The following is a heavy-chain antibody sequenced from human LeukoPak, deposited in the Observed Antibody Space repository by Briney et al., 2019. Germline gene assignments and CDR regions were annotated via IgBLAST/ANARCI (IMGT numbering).Heavy chain of an antibody. D-gene: IGHD1-26*01. Sequence: GGSLRLSCAASGFTFSSYAMHWVRQAPGKGLEWVAVISYDGSNKYYADSVKGRFTISRDNSKNTLYLQMNSLRAEDTAVYYCARDKMGATLDYRGQGTLVTVSS. CDR3: ARDKMGATLDY. CDR2: ISYDGSNK. CDR1: GFTFSSYA. V-gene: IGHV3-30-3*01. J-gene: IGHJ4*02.